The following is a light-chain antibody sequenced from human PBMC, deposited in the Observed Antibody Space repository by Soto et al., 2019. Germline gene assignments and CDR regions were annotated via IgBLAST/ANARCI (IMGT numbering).Light chain of an antibody. J-gene: IGKJ5*01. CDR3: QQRSNWPIT. CDR1: QSVSSN. Sequence: EIVMTQSPATLSVSPGERATLSCRASQSVSSNLAWYQQKPGQAPRLLIYGASTRATGIPARFSGSGSGTDFTLTISRVEPEDFAVYYCQQRSNWPITFGQGTRLEIK. V-gene: IGKV3D-15*01. CDR2: GAS.